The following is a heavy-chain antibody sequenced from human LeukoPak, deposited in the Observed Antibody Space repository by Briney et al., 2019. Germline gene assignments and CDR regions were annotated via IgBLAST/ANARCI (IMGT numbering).Heavy chain of an antibody. J-gene: IGHJ5*02. CDR1: GGSISSYY. CDR2: NYYSGSA. Sequence: SETLSLTCTVSGGSISSYYWSWIRQPPGKGLEWIGYNYYSGSANYNPSLKGRVTISADTSKNQFSLKLSSVTAADTAVYYCARGGVNWFDPWGQGTLVTVSS. CDR3: ARGGVNWFDP. V-gene: IGHV4-59*01. D-gene: IGHD6-25*01.